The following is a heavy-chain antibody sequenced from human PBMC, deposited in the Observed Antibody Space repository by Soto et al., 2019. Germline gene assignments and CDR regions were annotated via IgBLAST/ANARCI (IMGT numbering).Heavy chain of an antibody. J-gene: IGHJ4*02. D-gene: IGHD6-13*01. CDR1: GYTFTSYA. CDR3: ASSVIAAAAHQN. CDR2: INAGNGNT. V-gene: IGHV1-3*01. Sequence: ASVKVSCKASGYTFTSYAMHWVRQAPGQRLEWMGWINAGNGNTKYSQKFQGRVTITRDTSASTAYMELSSLRSEDTAVYYCASSVIAAAAHQNWGQGTLVTVSS.